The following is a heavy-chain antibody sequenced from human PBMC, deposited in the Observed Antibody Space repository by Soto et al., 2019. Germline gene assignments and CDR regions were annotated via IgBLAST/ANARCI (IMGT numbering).Heavy chain of an antibody. J-gene: IGHJ6*02. D-gene: IGHD6-13*01. CDR2: IIPIFGTA. V-gene: IGHV1-69*01. CDR3: ARVIAALLGMDV. CDR1: GGTFSSYA. Sequence: QVQLVQSGAEVKKPGSSVKVSCKAYGGTFSSYAISWVRTAPGQGIEWMGGIIPIFGTANYAQKFQGRVTITADESTSTAYMELSSLRSEDTAVYYCARVIAALLGMDVWGQGTTVTVSS.